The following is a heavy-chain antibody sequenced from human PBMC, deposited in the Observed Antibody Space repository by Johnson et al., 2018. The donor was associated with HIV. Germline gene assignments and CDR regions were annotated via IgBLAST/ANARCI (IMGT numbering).Heavy chain of an antibody. Sequence: VQLVESGGGLVQFGESLRLSCAASGFAFSRYWMSWVRQAPGRGLEWVANIKQDGSEKYYVDSVKGRFTISRDNAKNSLYLQMNSLRAEDTAVYYCARELEIAQGLDAFDIWGQGTMVTVSS. J-gene: IGHJ3*02. CDR2: IKQDGSEK. V-gene: IGHV3-7*01. CDR1: GFAFSRYW. CDR3: ARELEIAQGLDAFDI. D-gene: IGHD5-24*01.